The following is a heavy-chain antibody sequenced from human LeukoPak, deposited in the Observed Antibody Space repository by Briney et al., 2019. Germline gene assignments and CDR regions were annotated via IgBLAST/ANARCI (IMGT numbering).Heavy chain of an antibody. CDR3: ARLTLRWYYFDY. Sequence: SETLSLTCTVSGGSISSSSYYWGWIRQPPGKGLEWIGSIYYSGSTYYNLSLKSRVTISVDTSKNQFSLKLSSVTAADTAVYYCARLTLRWYYFDYWGQGTLVTVSS. V-gene: IGHV4-39*01. CDR2: IYYSGST. J-gene: IGHJ4*02. CDR1: GGSISSSSYY. D-gene: IGHD4-23*01.